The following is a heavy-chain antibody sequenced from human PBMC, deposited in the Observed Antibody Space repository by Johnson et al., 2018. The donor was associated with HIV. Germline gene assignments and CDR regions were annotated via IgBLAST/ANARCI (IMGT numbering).Heavy chain of an antibody. J-gene: IGHJ3*02. CDR3: VRPAAAGRDDAFDI. CDR2: ISYDGSNK. Sequence: QVLLVESGGGVVQPGRSLRLSCAASGFTFSSYAMHWVRQAPDKGLEWVADISYDGSNKYYADSVKGRFTISRDNSKNTLYLQMNSLRAEDTAVYYCVRPAAAGRDDAFDIWGQGTMVTVSS. D-gene: IGHD6-13*01. V-gene: IGHV3-30*04. CDR1: GFTFSSYA.